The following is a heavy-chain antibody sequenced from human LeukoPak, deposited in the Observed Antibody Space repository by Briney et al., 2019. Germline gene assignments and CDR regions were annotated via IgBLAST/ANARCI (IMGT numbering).Heavy chain of an antibody. CDR1: GYTFTGYY. CDR3: ARDDGSGTFAGDFDY. Sequence: ASVKVSCKASGYTFTGYYMHWVRQAPGQGLEWMGWINPNSGGTNYAQKFQGRVTMTRDTSISTAYMELSRLRSDDTAVYYCARDDGSGTFAGDFDYWGQGTLVTVSS. CDR2: INPNSGGT. V-gene: IGHV1-2*02. D-gene: IGHD3-10*01. J-gene: IGHJ4*02.